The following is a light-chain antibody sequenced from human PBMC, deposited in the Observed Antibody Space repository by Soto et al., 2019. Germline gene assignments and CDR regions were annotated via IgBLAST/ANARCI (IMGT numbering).Light chain of an antibody. Sequence: EIVMTQSPGTVSVFPGERATLSCRASQSVNSNLAWYQQKPGQAPRLLIYGASSRATGIPDRFSGSGSGTDFTLTISRLEPEDFAVYYCQQYGDSPITFGQGTRLEI. V-gene: IGKV3-20*01. J-gene: IGKJ5*01. CDR1: QSVNSN. CDR2: GAS. CDR3: QQYGDSPIT.